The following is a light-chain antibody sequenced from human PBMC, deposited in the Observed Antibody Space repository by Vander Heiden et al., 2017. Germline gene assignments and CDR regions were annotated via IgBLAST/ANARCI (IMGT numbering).Light chain of an antibody. CDR3: QQYNDWPPGFT. CDR1: QSVYRI. V-gene: IGKV3-15*01. CDR2: AAY. Sequence: EKMMTQSPATRSVSPGERATLSCRASQSVYRILASLQQTPCQAPRLLISAAYPRATGIPGRFSGSGSGTDFTLTISIRQSEDVAVYYCQQYNDWPPGFTFGPGTKVDIK. J-gene: IGKJ3*01.